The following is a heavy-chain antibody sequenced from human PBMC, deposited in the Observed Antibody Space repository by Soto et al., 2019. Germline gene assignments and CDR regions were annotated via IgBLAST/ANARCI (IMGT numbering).Heavy chain of an antibody. CDR2: IYYSGST. Sequence: QLQLQESGPGLVKPSETLSLTCTVSGGSISSSSYYWGWIRQPPGKGLEWIGSIYYSGSTYYNPSLKSRVTISVDTSKNQFSLKLSSVTAADTAVYYCARTGSALYGDWYYFDYWGQGTLVTVSS. D-gene: IGHD4-17*01. V-gene: IGHV4-39*01. J-gene: IGHJ4*02. CDR3: ARTGSALYGDWYYFDY. CDR1: GGSISSSSYY.